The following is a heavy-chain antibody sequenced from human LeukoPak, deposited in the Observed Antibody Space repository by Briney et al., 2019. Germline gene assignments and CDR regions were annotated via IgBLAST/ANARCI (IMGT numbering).Heavy chain of an antibody. Sequence: GGSLRLSCAASGFTVSSNYMMWVRQAPGKGREGVSVIYSGGSKYYAHSVKTRFTISRDNSQNTLHLQMNRLSAEATAVYYCARTTVTDLYYYYGMDVWGQGTTVTVSS. CDR2: IYSGGSK. CDR3: ARTTVTDLYYYYGMDV. CDR1: GFTVSSNY. D-gene: IGHD4-17*01. V-gene: IGHV3-66*01. J-gene: IGHJ6*02.